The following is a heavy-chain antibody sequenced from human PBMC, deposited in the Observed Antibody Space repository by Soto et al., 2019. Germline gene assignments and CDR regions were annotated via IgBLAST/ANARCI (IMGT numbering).Heavy chain of an antibody. Sequence: PGESLKISCKGSGYSFTSYWISWVRQMPGKGLEWMGRIDPSDSYTNYSPSFQGHVTISADKSISTAYLQWSSLKASDTAIYYCARTAAAGKYYYLVDVWGKGTTVTVSS. CDR3: ARTAAAGKYYYLVDV. CDR1: GYSFTSYW. V-gene: IGHV5-10-1*01. D-gene: IGHD6-13*01. CDR2: IDPSDSYT. J-gene: IGHJ6*04.